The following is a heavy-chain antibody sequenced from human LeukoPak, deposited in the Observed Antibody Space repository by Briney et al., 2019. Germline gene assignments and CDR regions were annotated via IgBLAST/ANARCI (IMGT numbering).Heavy chain of an antibody. Sequence: PGGSLRLSCAASGFTFSSYDMHWVRQAPGKGLEGVAVIWYDGSNKYYADSVKGRFTISRDNSKNTLYLQMNSLRAEDTAVYYCARDRHYYDSSGYCPFDYWGQGTLVTVSS. V-gene: IGHV3-33*01. CDR1: GFTFSSYD. J-gene: IGHJ4*02. D-gene: IGHD3-22*01. CDR3: ARDRHYYDSSGYCPFDY. CDR2: IWYDGSNK.